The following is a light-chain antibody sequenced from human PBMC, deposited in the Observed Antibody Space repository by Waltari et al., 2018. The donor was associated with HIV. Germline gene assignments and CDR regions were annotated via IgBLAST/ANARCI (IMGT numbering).Light chain of an antibody. CDR3: MQGSYWPRT. V-gene: IGKV2-30*01. CDR2: KIS. CDR1: QNLVYSDGNTY. J-gene: IGKJ2*01. Sequence: AVVTQSPLSLSVTPGQPASISCKSSQNLVYSDGNTYLHWYQQRPGQSPRRLIYKISKRDSGVPDRFSGSGSGTDFTLRISRVEAEDVAVYYCMQGSYWPRTFGQGTKLEI.